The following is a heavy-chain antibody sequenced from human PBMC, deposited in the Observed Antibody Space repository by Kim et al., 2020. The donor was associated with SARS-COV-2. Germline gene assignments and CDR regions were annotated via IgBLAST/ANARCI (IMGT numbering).Heavy chain of an antibody. CDR2: T. V-gene: IGHV3-15*01. Sequence: TDYAAPVKGRFTISRDDSKNTLYLQMNSLKTEDTAVYYCTTVPSWIPFDYWGQGTLVTVSS. CDR3: TTVPSWIPFDY. D-gene: IGHD5-18*01. J-gene: IGHJ4*02.